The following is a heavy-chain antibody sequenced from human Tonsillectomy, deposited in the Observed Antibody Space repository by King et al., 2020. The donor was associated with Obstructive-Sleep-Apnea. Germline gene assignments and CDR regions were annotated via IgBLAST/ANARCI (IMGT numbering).Heavy chain of an antibody. Sequence: TLKESGPVLVKPPETLTLTCTVSGFSLSNARMGVRWIRQPPGKALEWLAYIFSDDAKSYSPSLKSRLTISKDTSKSQVVLTMTNMDPLDTATYYCARMDGGNGDYYYYGMDVWGHGTTVTVSS. CDR3: ARMDGGNGDYYYYGMDV. J-gene: IGHJ6*02. CDR2: IFSDDAK. CDR1: GFSLSNARMG. V-gene: IGHV2-26*01. D-gene: IGHD4-23*01.